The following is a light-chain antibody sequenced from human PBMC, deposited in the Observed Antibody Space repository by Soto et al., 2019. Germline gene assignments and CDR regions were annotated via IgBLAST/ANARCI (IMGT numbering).Light chain of an antibody. CDR2: GAS. V-gene: IGKV3-15*01. CDR1: QSVRSN. J-gene: IGKJ4*01. CDR3: QQYDNWPLT. Sequence: EVVMTQSPATLSVSPGEGATLSCRASQSVRSNLDWYQKKPGQSHRLLIYGASTRATAVPARFSGSGSGTEFTLTISSLQSEDFAVYYCQQYDNWPLTFGGGTQVEIK.